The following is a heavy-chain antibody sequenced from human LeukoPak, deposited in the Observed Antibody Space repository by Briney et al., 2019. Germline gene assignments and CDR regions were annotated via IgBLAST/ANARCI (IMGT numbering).Heavy chain of an antibody. Sequence: SETLSLTCAVSGGSISSNNWWNWVRPPPGKGLEWIGEIYHTGTTNYNPSLNSRVTISVDKSKNQLFPKLNSVTAADTAVYYCARDLGSSTPSGVWGKGTTVTVSS. CDR3: ARDLGSSTPSGV. CDR1: GGSISSNNW. V-gene: IGHV4-4*02. CDR2: IYHTGTT. J-gene: IGHJ6*04. D-gene: IGHD3-16*01.